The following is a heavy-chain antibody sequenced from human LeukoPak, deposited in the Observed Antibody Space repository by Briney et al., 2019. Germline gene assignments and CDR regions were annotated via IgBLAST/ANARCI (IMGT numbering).Heavy chain of an antibody. V-gene: IGHV4-4*07. D-gene: IGHD6-13*01. J-gene: IGHJ4*02. CDR2: IYSTGST. Sequence: SETLSLTCTVSGGSISSYYWSWIRQPAGKGLEWIGRIYSTGSTNYNPSLKSRVTMSVDTSKNQFSLRLRSVTAADTAVYYCARQIASAGTAVFDFWGQGALVTVSS. CDR1: GGSISSYY. CDR3: ARQIASAGTAVFDF.